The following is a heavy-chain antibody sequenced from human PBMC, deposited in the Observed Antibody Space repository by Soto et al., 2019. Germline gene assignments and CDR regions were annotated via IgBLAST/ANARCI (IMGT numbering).Heavy chain of an antibody. D-gene: IGHD6-19*01. J-gene: IGHJ6*02. Sequence: GGSLRLSCAASGFSVSSNYMTWVRQAPGKGLEWVSAIYGDGSTYYADSVKGRFTISRHNSRNTLYLQMNSLRAEDTAVYYCAKDGVVAVVYYGMDVWGQGTTVTSP. V-gene: IGHV3-53*04. CDR3: AKDGVVAVVYYGMDV. CDR2: IYGDGST. CDR1: GFSVSSNY.